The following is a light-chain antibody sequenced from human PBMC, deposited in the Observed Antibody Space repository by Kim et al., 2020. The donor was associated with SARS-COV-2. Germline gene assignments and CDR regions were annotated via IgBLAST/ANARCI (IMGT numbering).Light chain of an antibody. Sequence: ASVGDRATVSWRGSQSIGSLLACYQQQRGKAPKLLIYDASCLESVVPTMCSGSGWGKEFILTISSLPPDDFASYYCQHYNSYSTFGQGTKVDIK. CDR3: QHYNSYST. J-gene: IGKJ1*01. CDR2: DAS. V-gene: IGKV1-5*01. CDR1: QSIGSL.